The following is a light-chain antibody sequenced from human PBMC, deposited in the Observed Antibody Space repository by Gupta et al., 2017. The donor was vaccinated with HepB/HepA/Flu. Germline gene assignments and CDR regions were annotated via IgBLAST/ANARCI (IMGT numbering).Light chain of an antibody. J-gene: IGLJ3*02. CDR3: KYRATSGDSVV. CDR2: GKN. V-gene: IGLV3-19*01. Sequence: SSELTQDPAVSVALGQTVRITCQGDSLSSYDASWYQQKPGQAPLLVIYGKNNRPSGIPDRFSGSTAGNTDSWTITGAQAEDEADDDCKYRATSGDSVVFGGGTKLAVL. CDR1: SLSSYD.